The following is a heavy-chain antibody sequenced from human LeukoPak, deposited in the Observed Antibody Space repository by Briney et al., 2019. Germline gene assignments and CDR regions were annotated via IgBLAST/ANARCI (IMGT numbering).Heavy chain of an antibody. CDR1: GGSISSYY. CDR3: ARPSRTVSGWDAFDI. V-gene: IGHV4-59*08. Sequence: SETLSLTCTVSGGSISSYYWSWIRQPPGKELEWIGYVYYSGSTNYNPSLKSRVTISVDTSKNHFSLTLSSVTAADTAVYYCARPSRTVSGWDAFDIWGQGTMVTVSS. J-gene: IGHJ3*02. D-gene: IGHD3-22*01. CDR2: VYYSGST.